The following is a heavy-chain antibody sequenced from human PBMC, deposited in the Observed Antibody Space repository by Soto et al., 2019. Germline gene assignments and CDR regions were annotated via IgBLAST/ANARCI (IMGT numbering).Heavy chain of an antibody. Sequence: QITLKESGPTLVKPTQTLTLTCNFSGFSLSTGGVGVAWVRQPPGKALEWLTLIYWNGETRTSPSLENRLTFTKDASKNQVALPITNMDPVVKATYYYAHHPPFSDYNLDYWGQGIRVTVSS. CDR3: AHHPPFSDYNLDY. J-gene: IGHJ4*02. V-gene: IGHV2-5*01. D-gene: IGHD1-20*01. CDR2: IYWNGET. CDR1: GFSLSTGGVG.